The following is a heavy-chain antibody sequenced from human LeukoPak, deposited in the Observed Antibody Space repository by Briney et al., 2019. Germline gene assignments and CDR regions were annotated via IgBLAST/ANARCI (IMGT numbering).Heavy chain of an antibody. CDR1: GGSISSGGYY. V-gene: IGHV4-30-2*01. CDR3: ARGSGHMDV. Sequence: SGTLSLTCTVSGGSISSGGYYWSWIRQPPGKGLEWIGYIYHSGSTYYNPSLKSRVTISVDRSKNQFSLKLSSVTAADTAVYYCARGSGHMDVWGKGTTVTVSS. J-gene: IGHJ6*03. CDR2: IYHSGST. D-gene: IGHD3-3*01.